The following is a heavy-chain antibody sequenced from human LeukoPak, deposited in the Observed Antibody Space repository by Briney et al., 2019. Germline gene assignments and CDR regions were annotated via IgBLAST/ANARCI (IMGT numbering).Heavy chain of an antibody. CDR1: GFTSSSYN. D-gene: IGHD5-18*01. Sequence: QSGGSLRLSCAASGFTSSSYNMNWVRQAPGRGLEWVSYISSSSSTIYYADSVKGRFTISRDNAKNSLYLQMHSLRDEDTAVYYCARATGGYSSLYYFDYWGQGTVVTVSS. CDR2: ISSSSSTI. V-gene: IGHV3-48*02. CDR3: ARATGGYSSLYYFDY. J-gene: IGHJ4*02.